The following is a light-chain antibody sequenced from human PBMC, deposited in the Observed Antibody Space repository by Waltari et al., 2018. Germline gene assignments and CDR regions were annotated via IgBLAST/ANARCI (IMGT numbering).Light chain of an antibody. J-gene: IGLJ3*02. CDR3: QTGGHGTWV. CDR2: VNSDGSH. Sequence: QLVLTQSPSASASLGASVKLTCTLRSGHSGTTTACLQKQPEKGPRYLMKVNSDGSHTKGDEIPDRFSGSSSGAERYLTISSLQSEDEADYYCQTGGHGTWVFGGGTKLTVL. CDR1: SGHSGTT. V-gene: IGLV4-69*01.